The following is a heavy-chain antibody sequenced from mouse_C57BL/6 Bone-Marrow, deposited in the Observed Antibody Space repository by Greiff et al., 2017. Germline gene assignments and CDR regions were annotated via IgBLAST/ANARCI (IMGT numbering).Heavy chain of an antibody. D-gene: IGHD2-5*01. CDR1: GYTFTSYW. V-gene: IGHV1-50*01. Sequence: VQLQQPGAELVKPGASVKLSCKASGYTFTSYWMQWVKQRPGQGLEWIGEIDPSDSYTNYNQKFKGKATLTVDTSSSTAYMQLSMLTSEDSAVYYCARGTFSNYWYFDVWGTGTTVTVSS. CDR3: ARGTFSNYWYFDV. CDR2: IDPSDSYT. J-gene: IGHJ1*03.